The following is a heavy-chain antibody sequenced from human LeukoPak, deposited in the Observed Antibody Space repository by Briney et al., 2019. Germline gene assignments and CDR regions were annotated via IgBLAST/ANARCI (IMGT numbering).Heavy chain of an antibody. CDR1: GYTFTDYY. J-gene: IGHJ4*02. Sequence: ASVKISCKVSGYTFTDYYMHWVQQAPGKGLEWMGLVDPEDGETIYAKKFQGRVTITADTSTDTAYMELSSLRSEDTAVYYCATSYTTGNDYWGQGTLVTVSS. CDR3: ATSYTTGNDY. D-gene: IGHD3-16*01. V-gene: IGHV1-69-2*01. CDR2: VDPEDGET.